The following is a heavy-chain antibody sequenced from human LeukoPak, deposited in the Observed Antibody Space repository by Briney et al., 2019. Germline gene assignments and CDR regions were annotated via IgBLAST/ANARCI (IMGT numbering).Heavy chain of an antibody. D-gene: IGHD5-24*01. Sequence: SETLSLTCTVSGGSISSYYWSWIRQAPGKGLEWSGYIYYSGSTNYNPSLKSRVTISVDTSKNQFSLKLSSVTAADTAVYYCAREGDGYNSFYYFDYWGQGTLVTVSS. V-gene: IGHV4-59*01. CDR3: AREGDGYNSFYYFDY. CDR2: IYYSGST. CDR1: GGSISSYY. J-gene: IGHJ4*02.